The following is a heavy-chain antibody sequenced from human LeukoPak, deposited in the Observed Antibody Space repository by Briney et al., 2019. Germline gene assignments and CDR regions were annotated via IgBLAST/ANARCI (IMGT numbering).Heavy chain of an antibody. CDR2: ISYDGSNK. Sequence: PGGSLRLSCAASGFTFSSYGLHWVRQAPDKGLEWVALISYDGSNKFYGDSVKGRFTISRDNAKNTLYLQMNSLRAEDTAVYFCAREGGGLDAFDIWGQGTMVTVSS. CDR1: GFTFSSYG. D-gene: IGHD2-15*01. J-gene: IGHJ3*02. V-gene: IGHV3-30*03. CDR3: AREGGGLDAFDI.